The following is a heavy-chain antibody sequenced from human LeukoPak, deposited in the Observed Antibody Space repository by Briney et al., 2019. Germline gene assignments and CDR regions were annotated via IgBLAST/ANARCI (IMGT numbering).Heavy chain of an antibody. V-gene: IGHV4-39*01. CDR3: ASLIYCGGDCL. D-gene: IGHD2-21*02. CDR2: IYYSGST. CDR1: GGSISSGSYY. Sequence: PSETLSLTCTVSGGSISSGSYYWGWIRQPPGKGLEWIGSIYYSGSTYYNPSLKSRVTISVDTSKNQFSLKLSSVTAADTAVYYCASLIYCGGDCLWGQGTLVTVSS. J-gene: IGHJ4*02.